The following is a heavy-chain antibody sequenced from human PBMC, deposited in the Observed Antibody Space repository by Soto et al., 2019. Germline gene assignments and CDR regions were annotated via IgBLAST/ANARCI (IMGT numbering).Heavy chain of an antibody. CDR2: INHSGST. CDR1: GGSFSGYY. V-gene: IGHV4-34*01. CDR3: ARGSPPYDILTGYFGGWFDP. Sequence: SETLSLTCAAYGGSFSGYYWSWIRQPPGKGLEWIGEINHSGSTNYNPSLKSRVTISVDTSKNQFSLKLSSVTAADTAVYYCARGSPPYDILTGYFGGWFDPWGQGTLDTVSS. D-gene: IGHD3-9*01. J-gene: IGHJ5*02.